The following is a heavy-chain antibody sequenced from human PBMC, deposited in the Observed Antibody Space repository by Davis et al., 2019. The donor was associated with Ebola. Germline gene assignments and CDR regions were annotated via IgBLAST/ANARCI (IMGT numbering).Heavy chain of an antibody. D-gene: IGHD6-25*01. V-gene: IGHV7-4-1*02. CDR2: LNTNTGNP. CDR1: GYTFTSHA. CDR3: ASYSSGGY. Sequence: AVSVPVSRKASGYTFTSHAMNWVRQAPGQGLEWMGWLNTNTGNPTYAQGFTGRFVFSLDTSVSTAYLQISSLKAEDTAVYYCASYSSGGYWGQGTLVTVSS. J-gene: IGHJ4*02.